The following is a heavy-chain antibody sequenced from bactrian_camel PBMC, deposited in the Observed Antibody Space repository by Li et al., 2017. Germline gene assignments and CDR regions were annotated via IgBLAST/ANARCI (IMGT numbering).Heavy chain of an antibody. V-gene: IGHV3S40*01. J-gene: IGHJ6*01. D-gene: IGHD3*01. Sequence: VQLVESGGGSVQAGGSLRLSCTASGFEFSTVDLSWVRQAPGKGLEWVSGINGGSTEYADSIVGRFTISQDNAKNTVYLQMNSLKPEDTAMYYCAAEPRSLFGGGDCSFGSNFGYWGQGTQVTVS. CDR1: GFEFSTVD. CDR2: INGGST. CDR3: AAEPRSLFGGGDCSFGSNFGY.